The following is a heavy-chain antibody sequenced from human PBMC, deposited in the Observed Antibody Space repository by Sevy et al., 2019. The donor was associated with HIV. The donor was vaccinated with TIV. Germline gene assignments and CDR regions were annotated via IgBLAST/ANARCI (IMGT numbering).Heavy chain of an antibody. V-gene: IGHV1-69*13. D-gene: IGHD6-19*01. CDR1: GGTFSSYG. Sequence: ASVKVSCKASGGTFSSYGISWGRQAPGQGLEWMGGIIPILDTVNYAQKFQGRVTITADESTKTAYMELSSLRSEDTAVYYCARGGGNGWYYFDYWGQETLVTVSS. CDR2: IIPILDTV. J-gene: IGHJ4*02. CDR3: ARGGGNGWYYFDY.